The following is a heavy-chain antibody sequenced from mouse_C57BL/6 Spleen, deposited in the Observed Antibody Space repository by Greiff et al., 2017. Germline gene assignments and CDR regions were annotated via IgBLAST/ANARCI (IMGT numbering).Heavy chain of an antibody. D-gene: IGHD2-10*02. CDR1: GYTFTSYW. CDR2: IHPNSGST. Sequence: QVQLQQPGAELVKPGASVKLSCKASGYTFTSYWMHWVKQRPGQGLEWIGMIHPNSGSTNYNEKFKSKATLTVDKSSSTAYMQLSSLTSEDSAVYYCARVWGTHVLHAMDYWGQGTSVTVSS. V-gene: IGHV1-64*01. CDR3: ARVWGTHVLHAMDY. J-gene: IGHJ4*01.